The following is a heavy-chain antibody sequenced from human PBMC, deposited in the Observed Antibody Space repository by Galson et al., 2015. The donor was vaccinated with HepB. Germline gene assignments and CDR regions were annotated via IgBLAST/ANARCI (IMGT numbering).Heavy chain of an antibody. CDR1: GFTVSTNY. CDR3: ARDRPLYD. Sequence: SLRLSCAASGFTVSTNYMNWVRQTPGKGLEWVSVIYSGGSTYYADSVKGRFTISRDNSKNTLYLQMNSLRPEDTAVYYCARDRPLYDWGQGTLVTVSS. CDR2: IYSGGST. D-gene: IGHD5/OR15-5a*01. V-gene: IGHV3-66*02. J-gene: IGHJ4*02.